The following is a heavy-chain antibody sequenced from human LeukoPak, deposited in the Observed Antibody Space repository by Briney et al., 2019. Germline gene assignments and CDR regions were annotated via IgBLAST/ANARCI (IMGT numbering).Heavy chain of an antibody. Sequence: KPSETLSLTCAVYGGSFSGYYWNWIRQPPGKGLEWIGYIYHSGSTNYNPSLKSRVTISVDTSKNQFSLKLSSVTAADTAVYYCARGGGYASPIGYWGQGALVTVSS. CDR1: GGSFSGYY. D-gene: IGHD5-12*01. J-gene: IGHJ4*02. V-gene: IGHV4-59*01. CDR2: IYHSGST. CDR3: ARGGGYASPIGY.